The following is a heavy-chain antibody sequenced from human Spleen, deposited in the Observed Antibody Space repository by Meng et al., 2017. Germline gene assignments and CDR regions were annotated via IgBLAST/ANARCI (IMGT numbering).Heavy chain of an antibody. J-gene: IGHJ4*02. CDR1: GYTFTTYW. CDR2: IYPGDSDT. CDR3: ARAGSGYSFDY. V-gene: IGHV5-51*01. Sequence: GESLKISCRGSGYTFTTYWIGWVRQMPGKGLEWMGIIYPGDSDTRYSPSFQGQVTISADKSISTAYLQWSSLKASDTAVYYCARAGSGYSFDYWGQGTLVTVSS. D-gene: IGHD5-18*01.